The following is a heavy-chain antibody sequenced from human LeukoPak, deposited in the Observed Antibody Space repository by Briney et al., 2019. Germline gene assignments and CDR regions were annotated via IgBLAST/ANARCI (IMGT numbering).Heavy chain of an antibody. Sequence: ASVTVSCKASGGTFSSYAFSWVRQAPGQGLEWMGVIFPIHGTANYAQKFQGRVTMTRDTSISTAYMELSRLRSDDTAVYYCARDHEYYYGSGSYYPGGCDYWGQGTLVTVSS. CDR3: ARDHEYYYGSGSYYPGGCDY. CDR2: IFPIHGTA. J-gene: IGHJ4*02. D-gene: IGHD3-10*01. V-gene: IGHV1-69*05. CDR1: GGTFSSYA.